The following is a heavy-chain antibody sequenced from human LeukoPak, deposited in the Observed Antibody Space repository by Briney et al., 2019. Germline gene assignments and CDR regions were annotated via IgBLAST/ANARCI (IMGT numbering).Heavy chain of an antibody. J-gene: IGHJ4*02. D-gene: IGHD4-11*01. CDR2: VRTTDEGETT. CDR1: GFNFNDAW. V-gene: IGHV3-15*01. Sequence: SGGSLRLSCEGSGFNFNDAWMSWIRQAPGKGLEWVGRVRTTDEGETTDYAAPVRGRFIISRDDSKNMVFLQMNRLETEDTAIYYCTAGLGKTDDDSWGQGTLVTVSS. CDR3: TAGLGKTDDDS.